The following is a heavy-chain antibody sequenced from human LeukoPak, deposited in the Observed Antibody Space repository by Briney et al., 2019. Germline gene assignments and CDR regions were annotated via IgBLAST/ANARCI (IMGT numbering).Heavy chain of an antibody. Sequence: ASVKVSCKASGYTFTGYYMHWVRQAPGQGLEWMGWINPNSGGTNYAQKFQGRVTMTRDTSISTAYMELSRLRSDDTAVYYCARVAAAGMVLMLYYFDYWGQGTLVTVSS. V-gene: IGHV1-2*02. CDR1: GYTFTGYY. CDR2: INPNSGGT. J-gene: IGHJ4*02. CDR3: ARVAAAGMVLMLYYFDY. D-gene: IGHD6-13*01.